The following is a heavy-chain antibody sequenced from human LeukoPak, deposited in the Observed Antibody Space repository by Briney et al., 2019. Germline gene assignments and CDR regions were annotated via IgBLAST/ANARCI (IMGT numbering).Heavy chain of an antibody. V-gene: IGHV4-59*12. D-gene: IGHD3-22*01. J-gene: IGHJ5*02. CDR1: GGSISSYY. CDR3: ARESSGYGGGFDP. Sequence: KPSETLSLTCTVSGGSISSYYWSWIRQPPGKGLEWIGYIYYSGSTNYNPSLKSRVTISVDTSKNQFSLKLSSVTAADTAVYYCARESSGYGGGFDPWGQGTLVTVSS. CDR2: IYYSGST.